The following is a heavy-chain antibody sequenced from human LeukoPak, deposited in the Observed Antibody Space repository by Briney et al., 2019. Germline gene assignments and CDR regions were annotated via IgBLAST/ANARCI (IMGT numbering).Heavy chain of an antibody. V-gene: IGHV4-61*02. CDR2: IYTSEST. J-gene: IGHJ3*02. D-gene: IGHD6-19*01. CDR1: GGSISSGSYY. CDR3: ARHSSGWSQDAFDI. Sequence: SETLSLSCTVSGGSISSGSYYWSWIRQPAGKGLEWIGRIYTSESTHYNPSLESRVTTSLDTSKNQFSLKLTSVTAADTAVYYCARHSSGWSQDAFDIWGQGTMVTVSS.